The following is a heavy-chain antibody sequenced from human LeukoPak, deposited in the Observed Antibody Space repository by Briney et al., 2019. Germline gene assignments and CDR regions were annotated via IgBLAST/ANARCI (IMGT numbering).Heavy chain of an antibody. J-gene: IGHJ4*02. CDR1: GNSISSGYY. V-gene: IGHV4-38-2*02. Sequence: PSETLSLTCTVSGNSISSGYYWGWSRQPPGKGLEWIGSVFHSGSTYYNPSLKSRVAISVDTSKNQFSLKLSSVTAADTAVYYCARRDYDILTGHQTLFDYWGQGTLVTVSS. D-gene: IGHD3-9*01. CDR3: ARRDYDILTGHQTLFDY. CDR2: VFHSGST.